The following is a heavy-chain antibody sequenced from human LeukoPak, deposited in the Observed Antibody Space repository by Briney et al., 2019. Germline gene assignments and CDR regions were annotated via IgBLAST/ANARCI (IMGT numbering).Heavy chain of an antibody. V-gene: IGHV3-30*02. D-gene: IGHD6-19*01. CDR2: TRFDGKNK. J-gene: IGHJ4*02. Sequence: PGGSLRLSCAASGFTFSRYAMTWVRQAPGKGLEWVSFTRFDGKNKYYADSVKGRFTISRDNSKNTLYLQMNSLRAEDTAVYYCAKVGGALIAVASFDYWGQGTLVTVSS. CDR3: AKVGGALIAVASFDY. CDR1: GFTFSRYA.